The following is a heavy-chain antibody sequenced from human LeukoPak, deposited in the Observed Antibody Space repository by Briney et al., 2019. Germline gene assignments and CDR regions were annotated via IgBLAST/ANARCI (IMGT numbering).Heavy chain of an antibody. J-gene: IGHJ4*02. Sequence: GGSLRLSCAASRFTFSTYGMSWVRQAPGKGLEWVSSISGSGGSTNYADSVKGRFTISRDNSKNTLYLQMNSLRDEDTAVYYCAKSSYYDSSGYYREYYFDFWGQGTLVTVSS. CDR1: RFTFSTYG. CDR2: ISGSGGST. CDR3: AKSSYYDSSGYYREYYFDF. V-gene: IGHV3-23*01. D-gene: IGHD3-22*01.